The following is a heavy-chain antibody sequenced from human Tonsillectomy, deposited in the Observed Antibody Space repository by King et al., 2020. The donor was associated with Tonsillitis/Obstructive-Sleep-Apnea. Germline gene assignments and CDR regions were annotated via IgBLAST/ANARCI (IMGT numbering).Heavy chain of an antibody. D-gene: IGHD1-1*01. CDR2: IYYSVST. CDR1: GGSISSYY. V-gene: IGHV4-59*12. CDR3: ARDSGGGRRRNNWFDP. J-gene: IGHJ5*02. Sequence: VQLQESGPGLVKPSETLSLTCTVSGGSISSYYWSWIRQPPGKGLEWIGYIYYSVSTNYNPSLKSRVTISVDTSKNQFSLKLSSVTAADTAVYYCARDSGGGRRRNNWFDPWGQGTLVTVSS.